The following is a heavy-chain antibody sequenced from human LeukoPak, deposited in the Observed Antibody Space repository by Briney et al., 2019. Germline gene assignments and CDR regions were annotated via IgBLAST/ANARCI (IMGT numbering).Heavy chain of an antibody. V-gene: IGHV4-59*01. J-gene: IGHJ4*02. CDR2: IYYSGST. Sequence: SETLSLTCTVSGGSISGYYWTWIRQPPGKGLEWIGYIYYSGSTDYNPSLKSRVTISVDTSKNQFSLKLSSLTAADTAVYYCAREYCSSISCYFDYWGQGTLVTVSS. CDR3: AREYCSSISCYFDY. CDR1: GGSISGYY. D-gene: IGHD2-2*01.